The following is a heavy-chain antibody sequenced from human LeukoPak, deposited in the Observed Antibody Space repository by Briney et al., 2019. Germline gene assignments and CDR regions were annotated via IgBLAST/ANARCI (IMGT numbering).Heavy chain of an antibody. D-gene: IGHD1-26*01. CDR2: IYYSGST. J-gene: IGHJ4*02. V-gene: IGHV4-39*01. Sequence: GSLRLSCAASGLTFSSYAMSWVRQPPGKGLEWIGSIYYSGSTYYNPSLKSRVTISVDTSKNQFSLKLSSVTAADTAVYYCARMPIVGATTFDYWGQGTLVTVSS. CDR3: ARMPIVGATTFDY. CDR1: GLTFSSYA.